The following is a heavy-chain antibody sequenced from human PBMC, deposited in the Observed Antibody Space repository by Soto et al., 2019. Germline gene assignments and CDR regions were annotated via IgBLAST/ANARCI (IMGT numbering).Heavy chain of an antibody. J-gene: IGHJ4*02. CDR1: GYTFTSYD. D-gene: IGHD3-10*01. CDR2: MNPNSGNT. V-gene: IGHV1-8*01. CDR3: ARGGVFFFAAPTNPFDY. Sequence: QVQLVQSGAEVKKPGASVKVSCKASGYTFTSYDINWVRQATGQGLEWMGWMNPNSGNTGYPQKFRGKVTMTXHXSXSXXYMALSSLRSEDTAVYYCARGGVFFFAAPTNPFDYWGQGTLVTVSS.